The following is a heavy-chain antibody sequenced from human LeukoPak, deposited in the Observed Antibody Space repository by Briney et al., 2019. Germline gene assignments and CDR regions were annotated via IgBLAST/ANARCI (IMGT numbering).Heavy chain of an antibody. CDR2: IKQDGREK. J-gene: IGHJ6*02. CDR1: GFTFSSHW. D-gene: IGHD2-2*02. V-gene: IGHV3-7*01. Sequence: PGGSLRLSCAASGFTFSSHWMSWVRQAPGKGLEWVAIIKQDGREKYYVDSMKGRFAISRDNAKNSLYLQINSLRAEDTAVYYCTRQLEVVPAAIPYYYYYYGMDVWGQGTTVTVSS. CDR3: TRQLEVVPAAIPYYYYYYGMDV.